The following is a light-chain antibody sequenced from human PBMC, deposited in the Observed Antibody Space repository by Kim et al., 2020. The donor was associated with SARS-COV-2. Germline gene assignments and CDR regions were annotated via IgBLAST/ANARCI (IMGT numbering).Light chain of an antibody. Sequence: SGEDRVTITCRGSQGISNYLAWYQQKQGKVPKLLSYAASALQSGVPSRFSGSRSGTDFTLTISSLQPEDVATYYCQKYDDAPWTFGQGTKVDIK. CDR2: AAS. J-gene: IGKJ1*01. CDR1: QGISNY. V-gene: IGKV1-27*01. CDR3: QKYDDAPWT.